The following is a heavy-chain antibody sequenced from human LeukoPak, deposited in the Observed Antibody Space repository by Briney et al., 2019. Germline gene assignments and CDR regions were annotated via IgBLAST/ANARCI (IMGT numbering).Heavy chain of an antibody. CDR2: IYRSGST. CDR3: ARGSTSGVATSFDY. J-gene: IGHJ4*02. D-gene: IGHD5-12*01. V-gene: IGHV4-30-2*01. Sequence: SQTLSLTCAVSGGSISSSSYSWSWIRQPPGQGLEWIGYIYRSGSTYYKSSLRSRVTISVDRSKSQFSLKLTSVTAADTAVYYCARGSTSGVATSFDYWGQGTLVTVSS. CDR1: GGSISSSSYS.